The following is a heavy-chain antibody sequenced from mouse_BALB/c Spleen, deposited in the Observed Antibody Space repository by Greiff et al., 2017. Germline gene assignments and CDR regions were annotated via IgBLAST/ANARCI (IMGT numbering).Heavy chain of an antibody. CDR2: IWGGGST. CDR1: GFSLTDYG. V-gene: IGHV2-6-5*01. D-gene: IGHD1-1*01. J-gene: IGHJ1*01. CDR3: AKQLCYYGSSPYWYFDV. Sequence: VKLVESGPGLVAPSQSLSITCTVSGFSLTDYGVSWIRQPPGKGLEWLGVIWGGGSTYYNSALKSRLSISKDNSKSQVFLKMNSLQTDDTAMYYCAKQLCYYGSSPYWYFDVWGAGTTVTVSS.